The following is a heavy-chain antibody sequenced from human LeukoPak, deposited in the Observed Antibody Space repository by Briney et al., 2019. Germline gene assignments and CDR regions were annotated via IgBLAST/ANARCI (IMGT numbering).Heavy chain of an antibody. CDR3: ASESGPYSGYFYYYYMDV. Sequence: ASVKVSCKASGYTFTSYDINWVRQATGQGLEWMGWMNPNSGNTGYAQKFQGRVTITTDESTSTAYMELSSLRSEDTAVYYCASESGPYSGYFYYYYMDVWGKGTTVTVSS. V-gene: IGHV1-8*01. CDR1: GYTFTSYD. D-gene: IGHD5-12*01. J-gene: IGHJ6*03. CDR2: MNPNSGNT.